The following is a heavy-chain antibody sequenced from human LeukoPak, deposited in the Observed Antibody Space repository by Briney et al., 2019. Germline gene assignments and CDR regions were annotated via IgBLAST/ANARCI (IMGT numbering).Heavy chain of an antibody. CDR3: ARDPTGYGDYDFDY. V-gene: IGHV1-8*03. Sequence: GASVKVSCKVSGYTFTSYDINWVRQATGQGLEWMGWMNPNSGNTGYAQKFQGRVTITRNTSISTAYMELSSLRSEDTAVYYCARDPTGYGDYDFDYWGQGTLVTVSS. J-gene: IGHJ4*02. CDR1: GYTFTSYD. D-gene: IGHD4-17*01. CDR2: MNPNSGNT.